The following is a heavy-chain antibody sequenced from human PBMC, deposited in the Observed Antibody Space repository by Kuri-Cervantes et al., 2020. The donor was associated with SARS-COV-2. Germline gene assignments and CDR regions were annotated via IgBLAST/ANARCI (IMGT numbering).Heavy chain of an antibody. CDR1: GGSISSYY. CDR3: ARDFGYCSDGSCSEDAFDI. V-gene: IGHV4-59*01. J-gene: IGHJ3*02. Sequence: ESLKISCTVSGGSISSYYWSWIRQPPGKGLEWIGYIYYSGSTNYNPSLKSRVTISVDTSKNQFSLKLSSVTAADTAVYYCARDFGYCSDGSCSEDAFDIWGQGTMVTVSS. D-gene: IGHD2-15*01. CDR2: IYYSGST.